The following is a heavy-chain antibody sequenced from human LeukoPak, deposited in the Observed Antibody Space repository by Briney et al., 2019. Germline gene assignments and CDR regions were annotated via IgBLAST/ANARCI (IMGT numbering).Heavy chain of an antibody. J-gene: IGHJ4*02. CDR1: RFTFDDYG. CDR2: INWNGDST. V-gene: IGHV3-20*04. CDR3: AREQRYCGSTSCYAFFDY. Sequence: GGALRLSCAASRFTFDDYGMRWGRPAPGKGLEWVPGINWNGDSTGYGDSVKGRFTISRDNARNSLYLQMNSLRAEDTAFYYCAREQRYCGSTSCYAFFDYWGQGTLVTVSS. D-gene: IGHD2-2*01.